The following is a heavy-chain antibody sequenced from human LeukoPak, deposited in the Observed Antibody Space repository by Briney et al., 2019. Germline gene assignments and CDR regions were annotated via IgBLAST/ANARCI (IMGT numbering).Heavy chain of an antibody. CDR1: GGSFSGYY. D-gene: IGHD4-17*01. J-gene: IGHJ3*02. CDR3: ASFYGASAFDI. CDR2: INHSGST. Sequence: SETLSLTCAVYGGSFSGYYWSWIRQPPGKGLEWIGEINHSGSTNYNPSLKSRVTISVDTSKNQFSLKLSSVTAADMAVYYCASFYGASAFDIWGQGTMVTVSS. V-gene: IGHV4-34*01.